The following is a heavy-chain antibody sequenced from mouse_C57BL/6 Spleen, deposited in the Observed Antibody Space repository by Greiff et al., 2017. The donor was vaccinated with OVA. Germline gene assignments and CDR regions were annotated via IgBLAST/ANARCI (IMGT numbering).Heavy chain of an antibody. D-gene: IGHD3-3*01. V-gene: IGHV5-4*01. CDR3: ARDEGTGYFDY. J-gene: IGHJ2*01. CDR1: GFTFSSYA. Sequence: VQLKESGGGLVKPGGSLKLSCAASGFTFSSYAMSWVRQTPEKRLEWVATISDGGSYTYYPDNVKGRFTISRDNAKNNLYLQMSHLKSEDTAMYYCARDEGTGYFDYWGQGTTLTVSS. CDR2: ISDGGSYT.